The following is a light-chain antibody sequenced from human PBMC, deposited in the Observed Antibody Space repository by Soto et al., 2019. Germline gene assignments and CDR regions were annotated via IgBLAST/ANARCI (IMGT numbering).Light chain of an antibody. J-gene: IGKJ5*01. V-gene: IGKV3-11*01. CDR1: QSVSSY. CDR2: DAS. CDR3: QQRKP. Sequence: EFVLTQSPATLSLSPGKRATLSCRASQSVSSYVAWYQQKPGQAPRLVIYDASSRATGVPPRFSGSGSGTDFNLTISSLEPEDFAVYYCQQRKPFGQGTRLEI.